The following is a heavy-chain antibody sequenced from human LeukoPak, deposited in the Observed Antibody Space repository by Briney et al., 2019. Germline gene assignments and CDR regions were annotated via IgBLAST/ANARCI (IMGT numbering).Heavy chain of an antibody. CDR3: ARSPRGNWFDP. CDR1: GHTFTSYG. Sequence: ASVKVSCKASGHTFTSYGISWVRQAPGQGLEWMGWISAYNGNTNYAQKLQGRVTMTTDTSTSTTYMELRSLRSDDTAVYYCARSPRGNWFDPWGQGTLVTVSS. CDR2: ISAYNGNT. V-gene: IGHV1-18*01. D-gene: IGHD3-10*01. J-gene: IGHJ5*02.